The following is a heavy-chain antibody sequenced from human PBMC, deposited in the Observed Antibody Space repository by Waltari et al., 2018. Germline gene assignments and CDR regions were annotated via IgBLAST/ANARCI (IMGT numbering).Heavy chain of an antibody. CDR2: ISSSSSTI. CDR3: ARGGGYSYGTNAFDI. Sequence: EVQLVESGGGLVQPGGSLRLSCAASGFTFSSFSMNWVRQAPGKGLEWVSYISSSSSTIYYADSVKGRFTISRDNAKNSLYLQMNSLRAEDTAVYYCARGGGYSYGTNAFDIWGQGTMVTVSS. D-gene: IGHD5-18*01. J-gene: IGHJ3*02. CDR1: GFTFSSFS. V-gene: IGHV3-48*04.